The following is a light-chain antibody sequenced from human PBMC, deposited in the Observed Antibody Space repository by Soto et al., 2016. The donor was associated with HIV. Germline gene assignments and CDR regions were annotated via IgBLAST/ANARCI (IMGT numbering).Light chain of an antibody. V-gene: IGLV3-21*03. J-gene: IGLJ3*02. CDR1: NLGSKS. CDR3: QVWNSANDHVV. CDR2: DDS. Sequence: SYELTQPPSLSVAPRKTARITCGGNNLGSKSVHWYQQKPGQAPILVVYDDSARPSGIPQRFSGSNSGNTATLTINRVEAGDEAEYYCQVWNSANDHVVFGGGTELTVL.